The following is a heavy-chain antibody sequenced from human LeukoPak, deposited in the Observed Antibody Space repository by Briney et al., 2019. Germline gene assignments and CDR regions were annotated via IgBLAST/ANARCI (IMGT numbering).Heavy chain of an antibody. J-gene: IGHJ4*02. D-gene: IGHD3-22*01. CDR1: GGSFSGYN. CDR3: ARERRYYYDSSGIFDY. Sequence: SETLSLTSAVYGGSFSGYNWSWIRQPPGKGLEGSGEINHSGSTNYNPSLKSRVTISVDTSKNQFSLKLSSVTAADTAVYYCARERRYYYDSSGIFDYWGQGTLVTVSS. CDR2: INHSGST. V-gene: IGHV4-34*01.